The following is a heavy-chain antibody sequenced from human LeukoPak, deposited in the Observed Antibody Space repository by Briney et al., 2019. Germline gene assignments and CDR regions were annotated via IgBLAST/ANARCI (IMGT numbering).Heavy chain of an antibody. Sequence: ASVKVSCKASGYILTAYYLLWVRQAPGQGLEWMGWINPNSGDTETAQKFQGRVTMTRDTPVSTAYMDLSRLRSDDTAVYYCARGSGNYNFDHWGQGTLVTVSS. J-gene: IGHJ4*02. V-gene: IGHV1-2*02. CDR2: INPNSGDT. D-gene: IGHD1-26*01. CDR1: GYILTAYY. CDR3: ARGSGNYNFDH.